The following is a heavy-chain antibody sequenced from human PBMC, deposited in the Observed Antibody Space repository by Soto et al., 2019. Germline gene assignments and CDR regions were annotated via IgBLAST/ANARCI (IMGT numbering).Heavy chain of an antibody. D-gene: IGHD3-3*01. CDR2: IYYSGST. V-gene: IGHV4-59*01. CDR3: SRGDYDFWSGYYTDNWFDP. CDR1: GGSISSYY. Sequence: QVQLQESGPGLVKPSETLSLTCTVSGGSISSYYWSWIRQPPGKGLEWIGYIYYSGSTNYNPSLKSRVTISVDTSKNQFSLKLSSVTAADTAVYYCSRGDYDFWSGYYTDNWFDPWGQGTLVTVSS. J-gene: IGHJ5*02.